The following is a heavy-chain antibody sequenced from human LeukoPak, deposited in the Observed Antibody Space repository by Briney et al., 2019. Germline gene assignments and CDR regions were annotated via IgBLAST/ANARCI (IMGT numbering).Heavy chain of an antibody. J-gene: IGHJ3*02. V-gene: IGHV3-7*01. D-gene: IGHD2/OR15-2a*01. CDR3: ARDTGFGNSTVWYDAFDM. CDR2: INEDGSVQ. Sequence: TGGSLRLSCASSRVSFINFWMSWARQDPGKGLEWVANINEDGSVQHYMDSVKGRFTISRDNAKNSLHLQMSSLRAEDTALYYCARDTGFGNSTVWYDAFDMWGQGTMVTVSS. CDR1: RVSFINFW.